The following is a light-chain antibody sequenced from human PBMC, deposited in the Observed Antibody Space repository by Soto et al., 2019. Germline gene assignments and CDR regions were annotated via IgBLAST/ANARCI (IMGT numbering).Light chain of an antibody. CDR2: DAS. CDR3: QQYKSDSRA. Sequence: DIQMTQSPSTLSASVGDRVTITCRASQSISSWLAWYQQKPGKAPKLLIYDASSLESGGPSRFSGSGAGTEVTVTISSVRPDHVATYYCQQYKSDSRAFGLGTKVEIK. V-gene: IGKV1-5*01. J-gene: IGKJ1*01. CDR1: QSISSW.